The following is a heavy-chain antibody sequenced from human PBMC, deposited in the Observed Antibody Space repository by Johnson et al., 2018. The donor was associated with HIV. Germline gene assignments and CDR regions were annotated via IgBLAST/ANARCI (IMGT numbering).Heavy chain of an antibody. J-gene: IGHJ3*01. CDR1: GFTVNGNY. CDR3: ASDGWELLGVAAFDV. D-gene: IGHD1-26*01. CDR2: IYSGDTT. Sequence: VQLVESGGGLVQPGGSLRLSCAVSGFTVNGNYMSWVRQAPGKGLEWVSVIYSGDTTYYADSVKDRFTISRDTSKNTLYLQMNSLRPEDTAVYYCASDGWELLGVAAFDVWGQGTLVTVSS. V-gene: IGHV3-66*02.